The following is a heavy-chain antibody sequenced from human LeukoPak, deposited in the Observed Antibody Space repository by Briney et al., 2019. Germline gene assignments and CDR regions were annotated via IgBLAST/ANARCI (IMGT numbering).Heavy chain of an antibody. CDR2: IYYSGST. J-gene: IGHJ4*02. CDR3: ARVVDTAMGYYFDY. D-gene: IGHD5-18*01. V-gene: IGHV4-39*07. Sequence: SETLSLTCTVSGGSISSSSYYWAWIRQPPGKGLEWVGSIYYSGSTYYNPSLKSRVTISVDTSKNQFSLKLSSVTAADTAVYYYARVVDTAMGYYFDYWGQGTLVTVSS. CDR1: GGSISSSSYY.